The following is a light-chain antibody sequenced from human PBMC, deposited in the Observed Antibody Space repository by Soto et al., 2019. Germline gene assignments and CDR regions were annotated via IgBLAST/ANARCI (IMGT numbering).Light chain of an antibody. CDR1: QSVSSY. CDR2: AAS. J-gene: IGKJ5*01. Sequence: EIVLTQSPATLSLSPGERATLSCRASQSVSSYLAWYQQKPGQAPRLLIYAASNRATGIPARFSGSGSGTDFTLTISSLEPEDFAVYYCQQRSNWPPITFGQGTRLEIQ. V-gene: IGKV3-11*01. CDR3: QQRSNWPPIT.